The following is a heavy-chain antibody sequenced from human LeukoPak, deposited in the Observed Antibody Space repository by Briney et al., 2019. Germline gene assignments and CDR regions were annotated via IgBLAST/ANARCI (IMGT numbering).Heavy chain of an antibody. J-gene: IGHJ4*02. CDR2: IYYSGST. CDR3: ARADTAMVHDY. D-gene: IGHD5-18*01. CDR1: GGSISSGGYY. Sequence: SETLSLTCTVSGGSISSGGYYWSWLRQHPGKGLEWIGFIYYSGSTYYNPSLKSRVTISVDTSKNQFSLKLSSVTAADTAVYYCARADTAMVHDYWGQGTLVTVSS. V-gene: IGHV4-31*03.